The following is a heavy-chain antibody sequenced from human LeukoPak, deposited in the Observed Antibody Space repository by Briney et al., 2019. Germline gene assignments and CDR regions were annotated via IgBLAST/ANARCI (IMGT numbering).Heavy chain of an antibody. CDR3: ARYLTGTATFDY. V-gene: IGHV4-59*01. J-gene: IGHJ4*02. D-gene: IGHD1-1*01. CDR1: GGSISSYY. CDR2: IYYSGST. Sequence: SETLSLTGTVSGGSISSYYWSWIRQPPGKGLEWIGYIYYSGSTSYNPSLRSRVTISVDTSKNQFSLKLSSVTAADTAMYYCARYLTGTATFDYWGQGTLVTVSA.